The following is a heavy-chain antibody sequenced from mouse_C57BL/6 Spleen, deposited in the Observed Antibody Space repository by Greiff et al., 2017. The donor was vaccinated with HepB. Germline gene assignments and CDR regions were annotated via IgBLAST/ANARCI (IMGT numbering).Heavy chain of an antibody. Sequence: QVQLQQSGAELVKPGASVKMSCKASGYTFTSYWITWVKQRPGQGLEWIGDIYPGSGSTNYNEKFKSKATLTVDTSSSTAYMQLSSLTSEDSAVYYCARRDPDYGSSFDYWGQGTTLTVSS. CDR2: IYPGSGST. D-gene: IGHD1-1*01. CDR3: ARRDPDYGSSFDY. J-gene: IGHJ2*01. CDR1: GYTFTSYW. V-gene: IGHV1-55*01.